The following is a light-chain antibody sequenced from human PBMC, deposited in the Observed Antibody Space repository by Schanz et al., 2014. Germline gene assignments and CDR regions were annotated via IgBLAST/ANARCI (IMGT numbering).Light chain of an antibody. CDR2: EVS. J-gene: IGLJ1*01. CDR1: SSDVGAYNY. Sequence: QSALTQPPSASGSPGQSVTISCTGTSSDVGAYNYVSWYQQHPGKAPKLMIYEVSKRPSGVPDRFSGSKSGNTASLTVSGLQAEDEADYYCNSYAGNTNVFGTGTKLTVL. CDR3: NSYAGNTNV. V-gene: IGLV2-8*01.